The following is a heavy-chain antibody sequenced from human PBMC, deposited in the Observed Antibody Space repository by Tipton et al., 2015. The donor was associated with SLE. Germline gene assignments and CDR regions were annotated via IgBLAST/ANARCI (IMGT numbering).Heavy chain of an antibody. CDR1: GYIFTDYY. J-gene: IGHJ6*02. Sequence: QLVQSGAEVKKPGASVKVSCKAPGYIFTDYYLHWVRQAPGKGLEWVSAIGGGGGNTYYADSVKGRFTIFRDNSKNTLYLQMYSLRAEDTAVYYCAKDTSDFWSGHRLRADYGMDVWGQGTTVTVSS. CDR3: AKDTSDFWSGHRLRADYGMDV. CDR2: IGGGGGNT. V-gene: IGHV3-23*04. D-gene: IGHD3-3*01.